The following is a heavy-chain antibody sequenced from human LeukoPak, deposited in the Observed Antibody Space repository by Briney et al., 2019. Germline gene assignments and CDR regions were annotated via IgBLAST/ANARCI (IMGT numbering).Heavy chain of an antibody. D-gene: IGHD3-22*01. CDR3: AKRGVVIRVILVGFHKEAYYFDS. J-gene: IGHJ4*02. V-gene: IGHV3-23*01. CDR1: GITLSNYG. Sequence: GGSLRLSCAVSGITLSNYGMSWVRQAPGKGLEWVAGISDSGGRTNYADSVKGRFTISRDNPKNTLHLQMNSLRAEDTAVYFCAKRGVVIRVILVGFHKEAYYFDSWGQGALVTVSS. CDR2: ISDSGGRT.